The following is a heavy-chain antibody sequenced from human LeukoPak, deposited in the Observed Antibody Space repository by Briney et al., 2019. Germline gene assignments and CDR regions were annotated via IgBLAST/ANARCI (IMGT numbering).Heavy chain of an antibody. V-gene: IGHV4-4*07. CDR1: GGSISSYY. CDR2: IYTSGST. D-gene: IGHD3-22*01. Sequence: KPSETLSLTCTVSGGSISSYYWSWIRQPAGKGLEWIGRIYTSGSTNYNPSLKSRVTMSVDTSKNQFSLKLSSVTAADTAVYYCARSPGSSGYYDYFDYWGQGTLVTVSS. J-gene: IGHJ4*02. CDR3: ARSPGSSGYYDYFDY.